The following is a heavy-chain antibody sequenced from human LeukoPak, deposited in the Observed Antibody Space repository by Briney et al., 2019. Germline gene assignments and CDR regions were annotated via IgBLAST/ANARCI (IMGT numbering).Heavy chain of an antibody. J-gene: IGHJ4*02. CDR3: AKDPAPISHYYGSGSYPNERDY. CDR2: ISGSGGST. D-gene: IGHD3-10*01. V-gene: IGHV3-23*01. CDR1: GFTFSSYA. Sequence: PGVSVRLSCAASGFTFSSYAMSWLRQAPGKGLVGVSSISGSGGSTFYADSVKGRFTISRDNSKNTMYLQMNSMRAEDTAVYYCAKDPAPISHYYGSGSYPNERDYWGQGTLVTVSS.